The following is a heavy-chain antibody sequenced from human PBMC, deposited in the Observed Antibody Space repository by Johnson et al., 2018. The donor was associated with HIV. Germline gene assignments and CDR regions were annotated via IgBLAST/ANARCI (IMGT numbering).Heavy chain of an antibody. V-gene: IGHV3-30*04. CDR2: ISYDGSNK. J-gene: IGHJ3*02. D-gene: IGHD1-26*01. Sequence: QMQLVESGGGVVQPGRSLRLSCVASGFTFSSYAMHWVRQAPGKGLEWVAVISYDGSNKDYADSVKGRFSISRDNSKNTLYLQMNSLRDEDTAVYYCATGVGAKTLTDAFDIWGQGTMVTVSS. CDR3: ATGVGAKTLTDAFDI. CDR1: GFTFSSYA.